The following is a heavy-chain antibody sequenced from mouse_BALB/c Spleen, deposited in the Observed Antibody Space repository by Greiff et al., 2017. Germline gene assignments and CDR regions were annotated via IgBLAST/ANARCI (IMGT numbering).Heavy chain of an antibody. D-gene: IGHD1-1*01. CDR3: ARDYGSSYWYFDV. Sequence: KQRPGQGLEWIGMIDPSDSETHYNQMFKDKATLTVDKSSSTAYMQLSSLTSEDSAVYYCARDYGSSYWYFDVWGAGTTVTVSS. J-gene: IGHJ1*01. V-gene: IGHV1-61*01. CDR2: IDPSDSET.